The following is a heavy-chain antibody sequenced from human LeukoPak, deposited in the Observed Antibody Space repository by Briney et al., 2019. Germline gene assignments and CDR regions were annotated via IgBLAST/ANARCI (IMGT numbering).Heavy chain of an antibody. CDR2: ISYDGSNK. CDR3: ARPFSVAGDYYYYGMDV. J-gene: IGHJ6*02. Sequence: PGRSQRLSCAASGFTFSSYAMHWVRQAPGKGLEWVAVISYDGSNKYYADSVKGRFTISRDNSKNTLYLQMNSLRAEDTAVYYCARPFSVAGDYYYYGMDVWDQGTTVTVSS. CDR1: GFTFSSYA. D-gene: IGHD6-19*01. V-gene: IGHV3-30-3*01.